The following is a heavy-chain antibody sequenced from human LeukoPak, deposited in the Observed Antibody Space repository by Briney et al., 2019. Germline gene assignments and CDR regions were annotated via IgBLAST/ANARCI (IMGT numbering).Heavy chain of an antibody. J-gene: IGHJ4*02. Sequence: GRSLRLSCAASGLTFSSYGMHWVRQAPGKGLEWVAVIWYDGSNKYYADSVKGRFTISRDNSKNTLYLQMNSLRAEDTAVYYCARSSGSYYAGFDYWGQGTLVTVSS. CDR3: ARSSGSYYAGFDY. V-gene: IGHV3-33*01. CDR2: IWYDGSNK. D-gene: IGHD1-26*01. CDR1: GLTFSSYG.